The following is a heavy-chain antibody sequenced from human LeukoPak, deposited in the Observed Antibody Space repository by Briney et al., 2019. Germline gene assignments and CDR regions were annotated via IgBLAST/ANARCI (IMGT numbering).Heavy chain of an antibody. CDR3: ARIYRRDGSSYSGDIFDI. CDR2: ISSSRTYI. Sequence: TGGSLRLSCAASGYTFSSYRMIWVRRAPGKGLQWVLSISSSRTYIYYADSVKGLFTISRDNAKISVYLHVNSLRPEDTAVSYCARIYRRDGSSYSGDIFDIWGQGTMVTVSS. D-gene: IGHD2-15*01. V-gene: IGHV3-21*06. CDR1: GYTFSSYR. J-gene: IGHJ3*02.